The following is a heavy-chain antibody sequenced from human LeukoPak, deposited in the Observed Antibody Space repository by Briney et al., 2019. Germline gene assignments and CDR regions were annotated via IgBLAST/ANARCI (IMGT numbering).Heavy chain of an antibody. CDR1: GFTFSNYR. CDR3: AKKGGDSCYSPPGS. J-gene: IGHJ5*02. Sequence: GGSLRLSCAASGFTFSNYRMHWLRQDPGKGLVWVSHIDSDGSSTDYADSVKGRFTISRDNSKNTVYLQMGSLGGEDTALYYCAKKGGDSCYSPPGSWGQGTLVTVSS. V-gene: IGHV3-74*01. CDR2: IDSDGSST. D-gene: IGHD2-15*01.